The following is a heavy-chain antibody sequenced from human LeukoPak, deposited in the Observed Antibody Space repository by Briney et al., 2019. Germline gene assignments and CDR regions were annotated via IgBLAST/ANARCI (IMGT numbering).Heavy chain of an antibody. V-gene: IGHV1-69-2*01. Sequence: ASVKVSCRVSGYTFTDYYMHWVPQAPGKGLVWMGLVDPEDGETIYAEKFQGRVTITADTSTDTAYMELSSLRSEDTAVYYCATNPSITIFGVVPLRFDYWGQGTLVTVSS. J-gene: IGHJ4*02. CDR2: VDPEDGET. D-gene: IGHD3-3*01. CDR3: ATNPSITIFGVVPLRFDY. CDR1: GYTFTDYY.